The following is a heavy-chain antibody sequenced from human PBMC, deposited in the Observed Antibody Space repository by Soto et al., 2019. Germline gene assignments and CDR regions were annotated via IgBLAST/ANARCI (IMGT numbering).Heavy chain of an antibody. V-gene: IGHV4-31*03. CDR1: GGSISSGGYY. CDR2: IYYSGST. CDR3: ARIWGIEARQGPLTFDF. D-gene: IGHD6-6*01. J-gene: IGHJ4*02. Sequence: QVRLQESGPGLVKPSQTLSLTCTVSGGSISSGGYYWSWIRQHPVKGLEWIGYIYYSGSTYYNPSLKSRVTISVDTSKNQFSLKLSSVTAADTAVYYCARIWGIEARQGPLTFDFWGQGTLVTVSS.